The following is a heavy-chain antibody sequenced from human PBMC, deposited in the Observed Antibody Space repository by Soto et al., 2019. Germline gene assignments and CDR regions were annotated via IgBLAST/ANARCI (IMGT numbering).Heavy chain of an antibody. CDR2: ISNSGHAI. V-gene: IGHV3-11*01. CDR3: ARDARYASSSYGFDV. Sequence: QVQLVESGGGLVKPGGSLRLSCVAAGFTFSDYYMSWIRQAPGKGLEWVSYISNSGHAIYYVDSVKGRFTVSRDNSNNSMSLQMDSLRADDTAIYYCARDARYASSSYGFDVWGQGTTVSVSS. D-gene: IGHD6-13*01. CDR1: GFTFSDYY. J-gene: IGHJ6*02.